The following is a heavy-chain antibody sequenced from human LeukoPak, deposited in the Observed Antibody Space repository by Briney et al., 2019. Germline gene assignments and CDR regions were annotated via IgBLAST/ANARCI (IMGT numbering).Heavy chain of an antibody. CDR1: EFTDSSSF. V-gene: IGHV3-53*01. D-gene: IGHD5-12*01. CDR3: ARDAPSIGYVFPHLDY. CDR2: IYTDATT. J-gene: IGHJ4*02. Sequence: PGGSLRLSCEASEFTDSSSFMSWVRQAPGRGVEGGSVIYTDATTYYADSVKGRFTISRQNSENSVYLQMNSLRAEDTAVYYCARDAPSIGYVFPHLDYWGQGTLVTVYS.